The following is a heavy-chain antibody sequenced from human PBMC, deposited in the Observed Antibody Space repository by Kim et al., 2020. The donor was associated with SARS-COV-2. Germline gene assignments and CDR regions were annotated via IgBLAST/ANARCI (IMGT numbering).Heavy chain of an antibody. Sequence: GGSLRLSCAASGFNFSIFWMNWVRQAPGKGLEWVAYISQGGRQKFHVDSVGGRFTISRDNANSSMYLQMYSLRAEDTAVYYCAREKNNNFEDYWGQATLV. CDR3: AREKNNNFEDY. CDR1: GFNFSIFW. D-gene: IGHD1-1*01. CDR2: ISQGGRQK. V-gene: IGHV3-7*01. J-gene: IGHJ4*02.